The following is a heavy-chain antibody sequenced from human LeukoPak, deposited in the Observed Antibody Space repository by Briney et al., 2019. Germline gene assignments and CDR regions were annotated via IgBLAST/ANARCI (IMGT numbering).Heavy chain of an antibody. CDR1: GFTFSDYY. V-gene: IGHV3-11*01. Sequence: GGSLRLSCAASGFTFSDYYMSWIRQAPGKGLEWVSYISSSGSTIYYADSVKGRFTISRDNAKNSLYLQMNSLRAEDTAVYYCARDRTMVRGVIIGAGWFDPWGQGTLVTVSS. CDR3: ARDRTMVRGVIIGAGWFDP. CDR2: ISSSGSTI. J-gene: IGHJ5*02. D-gene: IGHD3-10*01.